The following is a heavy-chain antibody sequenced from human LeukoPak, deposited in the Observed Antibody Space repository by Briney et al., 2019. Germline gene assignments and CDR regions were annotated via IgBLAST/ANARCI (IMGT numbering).Heavy chain of an antibody. CDR3: ARDGPSDSDWYFDL. J-gene: IGHJ2*01. CDR1: GFTFSPYA. V-gene: IGHV3-30*04. Sequence: PGGSLRLSCAASGFTFSPYAMYWVRQAPGKGLEWVAVISYDGTDKYYADFVKGRFTISRYNSKNTLYLQMNSLRAEDTAVYYCARDGPSDSDWYFDLWGRGTLVTVSS. D-gene: IGHD2-21*02. CDR2: ISYDGTDK.